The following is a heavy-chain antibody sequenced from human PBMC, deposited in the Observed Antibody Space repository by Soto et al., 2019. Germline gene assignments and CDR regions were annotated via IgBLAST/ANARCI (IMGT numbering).Heavy chain of an antibody. V-gene: IGHV1-69*02. CDR3: ARNPAPGIAVGFFGWFDP. Sequence: ASVKVSCKASGGTFSSYTISWVRQAPGQGLEWMGRIIPILGIANYAQKFQGRVTITADKSTSTAYMELSSLRSEDTAVYYCARNPAPGIAVGFFGWFDPWGQGTLVTVSS. D-gene: IGHD6-19*01. CDR1: GGTFSSYT. CDR2: IIPILGIA. J-gene: IGHJ5*02.